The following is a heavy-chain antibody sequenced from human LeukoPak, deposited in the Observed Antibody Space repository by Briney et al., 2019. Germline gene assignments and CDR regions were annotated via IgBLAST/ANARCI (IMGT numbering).Heavy chain of an antibody. Sequence: SGPTLVNPTQTLTLTCTFSGFSLSTSGMRVSWIRQPPGKALEWLARIDWDDDKFYSTSLKTRPSISKDTSKNQVVLTMTNMDPVDTATYYCARDIAVAGRDAFDIWGQGTMVTVSS. CDR1: GFSLSTSGMR. D-gene: IGHD6-19*01. CDR2: IDWDDDK. V-gene: IGHV2-70*04. CDR3: ARDIAVAGRDAFDI. J-gene: IGHJ3*02.